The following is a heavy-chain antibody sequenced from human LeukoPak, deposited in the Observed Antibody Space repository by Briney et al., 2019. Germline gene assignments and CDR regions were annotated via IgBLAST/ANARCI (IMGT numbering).Heavy chain of an antibody. CDR1: GGSISSYY. D-gene: IGHD3-3*01. Sequence: SETLSLTCTVSGGSISSYYWSWIRQPAGKGLEWIGRIYTSGSTNYNPSLKGRVTMSVDTSKNQFSLKLSSVTAADTAVYYCAGRSTFYDFWSASTTEYYAMDVWGQGTTVTVSS. J-gene: IGHJ6*02. CDR2: IYTSGST. V-gene: IGHV4-4*07. CDR3: AGRSTFYDFWSASTTEYYAMDV.